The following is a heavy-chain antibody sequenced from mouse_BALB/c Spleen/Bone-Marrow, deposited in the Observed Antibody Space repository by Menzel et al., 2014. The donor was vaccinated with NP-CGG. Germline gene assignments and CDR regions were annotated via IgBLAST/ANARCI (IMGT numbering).Heavy chain of an antibody. CDR3: AKNWVDIDY. V-gene: IGHV1-69*02. CDR2: IDLSDSET. D-gene: IGHD4-1*01. J-gene: IGHJ2*01. Sequence: VQLQQSGAELVKPGAPVKLSCKASGYTFXSYWMNWVKQRPGQGLEWIGRIDLSDSETHYNQKFKDKATLTVDKSSSTAHIQLSSRASEDSAVYYCAKNWVDIDYWGQGTTLTVSS. CDR1: GYTFXSYW.